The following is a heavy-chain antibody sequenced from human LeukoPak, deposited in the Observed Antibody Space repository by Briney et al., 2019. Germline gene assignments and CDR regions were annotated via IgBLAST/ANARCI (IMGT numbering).Heavy chain of an antibody. CDR2: IYSTGST. D-gene: IGHD3-10*01. J-gene: IGHJ4*02. V-gene: IGHV4-61*02. Sequence: SETLSLTCTVSGGSISSGGHYWSWIRQPAGKGLEYLGRIYSTGSTNYNPSLRSRVTISADTSKNHFSLKLSSVTAADTAVYYCARDQTYSGSGIYTYFDYWGQGILVTVSS. CDR3: ARDQTYSGSGIYTYFDY. CDR1: GGSISSGGHY.